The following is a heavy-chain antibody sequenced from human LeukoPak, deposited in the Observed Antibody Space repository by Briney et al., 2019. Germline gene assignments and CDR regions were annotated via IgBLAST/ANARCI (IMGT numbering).Heavy chain of an antibody. D-gene: IGHD2-15*01. CDR2: INPNTGGT. V-gene: IGHV1-2*02. CDR1: GYTFIGYY. CDR3: ARGHCTGGSCSVIDF. Sequence: ASVKVSFKASGYTFIGYYVHWVRQAPGQGLEWMAWINPNTGGTSCAQKFQGRLTVTRDTSITTAYLELKSLRSDDTAVYYCARGHCTGGSCSVIDFWGQGTLVTVSS. J-gene: IGHJ4*02.